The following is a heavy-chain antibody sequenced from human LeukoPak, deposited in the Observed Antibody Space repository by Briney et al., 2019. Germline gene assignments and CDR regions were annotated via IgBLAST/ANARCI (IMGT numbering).Heavy chain of an antibody. D-gene: IGHD6-19*01. CDR3: ARLGWLAELDY. V-gene: IGHV4-59*08. J-gene: IGHJ4*02. CDR2: IYYSGST. CDR1: GGSISSYY. Sequence: SETLSLTCTVSGGSISSYYWSWIRQPPGKGLEWIGYIYYSGSTNYNPSLKSRVTISVDTSKNQFSLKLSSVTAADTAVYYCARLGWLAELDYWGQGTLVTVSS.